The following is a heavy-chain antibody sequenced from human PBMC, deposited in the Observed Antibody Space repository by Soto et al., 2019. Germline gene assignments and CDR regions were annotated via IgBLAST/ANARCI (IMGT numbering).Heavy chain of an antibody. CDR2: ISGSGGST. J-gene: IGHJ4*02. CDR3: AKLKTYSYGPGAYFDY. D-gene: IGHD5-18*01. CDR1: GFTFNTYA. Sequence: PGGSLRLSCAASGFTFNTYALSWVRQAPGKGLEWVSAISGSGGSTDYVDSVKGRFTISRDNSKNTLYLQMNSLGAEDTAVYYCAKLKTYSYGPGAYFDYWGQVTVVTVSS. V-gene: IGHV3-23*01.